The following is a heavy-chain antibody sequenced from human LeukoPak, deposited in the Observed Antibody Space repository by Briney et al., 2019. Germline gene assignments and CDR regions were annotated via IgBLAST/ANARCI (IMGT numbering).Heavy chain of an antibody. V-gene: IGHV3-48*01. J-gene: IGHJ4*02. CDR3: ARDPRYSGYDYFDY. D-gene: IGHD5-12*01. Sequence: GGSLRLSCAASGFTFSSYSMNWVRQAPGKGLEWISYIRSNSDTIYYADSVKGRFTISRDNAENSLYLQMSSLRAEDTAVYYCARDPRYSGYDYFDYWGQGTLVTVSS. CDR2: IRSNSDTI. CDR1: GFTFSSYS.